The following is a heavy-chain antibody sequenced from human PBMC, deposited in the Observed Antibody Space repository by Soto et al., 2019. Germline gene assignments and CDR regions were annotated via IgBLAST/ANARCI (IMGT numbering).Heavy chain of an antibody. CDR2: ISPYNGHT. D-gene: IGHD3-9*01. CDR3: ARVSWLNNLFDP. CDR1: GYTFNTFG. Sequence: QVQLVQSGAEVKKPGASVSVSCKASGYTFNTFGISWVRQAPGQGLEWMGWISPYNGHTNYAQKFQGRVTMTTDTSTSTAYMELTSLRSDDTAVYYCARVSWLNNLFDPWGQGTLVTVSS. V-gene: IGHV1-18*01. J-gene: IGHJ5*02.